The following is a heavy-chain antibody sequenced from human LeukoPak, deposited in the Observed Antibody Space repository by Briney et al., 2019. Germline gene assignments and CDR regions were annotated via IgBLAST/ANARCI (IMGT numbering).Heavy chain of an antibody. CDR1: GGSFSGYF. CDR3: AREAMIGDYYFEY. Sequence: SETLSLTCAVDGGSFSGYFWSWIRQPPGKGLEWIGSIYYSGSTYYNPSLKSRVTISVDTSKNQFSLKLSSVTAADTAVYYYAREAMIGDYYFEYWGQGTLVTVSS. D-gene: IGHD3-22*01. V-gene: IGHV4-34*01. J-gene: IGHJ4*02. CDR2: IYYSGST.